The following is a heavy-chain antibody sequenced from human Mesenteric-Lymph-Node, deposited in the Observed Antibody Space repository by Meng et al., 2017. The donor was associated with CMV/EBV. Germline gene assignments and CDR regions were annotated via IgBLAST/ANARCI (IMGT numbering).Heavy chain of an antibody. CDR3: AGGIAAAGSRWFDP. Sequence: QVQLVHFGAEVKKPGSSVKVSCKASGGTFSSYTISWVRQAPGQGLEWMGRIIPILGIANYAQKFQGRVTITADKSTSTAYMELSSLRSEDTAVYYCAGGIAAAGSRWFDPWGQGTLVTVSS. V-gene: IGHV1-69*02. CDR1: GGTFSSYT. D-gene: IGHD6-13*01. J-gene: IGHJ5*02. CDR2: IIPILGIA.